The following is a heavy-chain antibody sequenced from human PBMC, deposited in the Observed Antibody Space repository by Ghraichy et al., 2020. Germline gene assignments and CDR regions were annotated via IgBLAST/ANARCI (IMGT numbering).Heavy chain of an antibody. CDR1: GFTFSSYA. CDR3: AKDREGQLAKYYFDY. CDR2: ISGSGGST. D-gene: IGHD6-13*01. Sequence: LSLTCAASGFTFSSYAMSWVRQAPGKGLEWVSAISGSGGSTYYADSVKGRFTISRDNSKNTLYLQMNSLRAEDTAVYYCAKDREGQLAKYYFDYWGQGTLVTVSS. J-gene: IGHJ4*02. V-gene: IGHV3-23*01.